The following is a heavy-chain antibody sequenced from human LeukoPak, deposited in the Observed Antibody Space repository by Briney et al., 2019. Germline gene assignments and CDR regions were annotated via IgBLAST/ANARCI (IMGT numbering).Heavy chain of an antibody. CDR1: GFTFSSYE. J-gene: IGHJ5*02. Sequence: GGSLRLSCAASGFTFSSYEMNWVRQAPGKGLEWISFVSGSGSTIYHTDSVKGRFTISRDNAKNSLYLQMNSLRAEDTAVYYCARALAADNWFDPWGQGTLVTVSS. CDR2: VSGSGSTI. V-gene: IGHV3-48*03. CDR3: ARALAADNWFDP. D-gene: IGHD6-13*01.